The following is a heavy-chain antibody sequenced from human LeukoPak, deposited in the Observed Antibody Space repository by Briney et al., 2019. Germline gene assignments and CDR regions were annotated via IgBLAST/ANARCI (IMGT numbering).Heavy chain of an antibody. D-gene: IGHD5-12*01. CDR3: ARRPSRNKEWLRFFDP. V-gene: IGHV4-4*02. J-gene: IGHJ5*02. CDR1: GDSISSRNW. Sequence: SSETLSLTCSVSGDSISSRNWWTWVRQTPEKGLEWIGDINHSGGTNYNPSLKSRVTISVDTSKNQFSLKLSSVTAADTAVYYCARRPSRNKEWLRFFDPWGQGTLVTVSS. CDR2: INHSGGT.